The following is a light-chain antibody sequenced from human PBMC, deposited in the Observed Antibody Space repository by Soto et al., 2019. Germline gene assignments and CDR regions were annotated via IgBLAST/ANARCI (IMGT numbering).Light chain of an antibody. J-gene: IGKJ1*01. V-gene: IGKV3-20*01. Sequence: EIVLTQSPGTLSLSPGEGAALSCRTSQSIYNNYLAWYQQKPGQVPRVLIHDASTRATGIADRFSGSGSGTDFTLTISRLEPEDSAVYYCQQYGTSPRTFGQGTKVEIK. CDR1: QSIYNNY. CDR3: QQYGTSPRT. CDR2: DAS.